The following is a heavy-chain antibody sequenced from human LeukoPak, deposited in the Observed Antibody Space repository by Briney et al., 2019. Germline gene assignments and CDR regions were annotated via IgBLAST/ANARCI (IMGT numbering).Heavy chain of an antibody. CDR2: SYYSGST. J-gene: IGHJ6*03. V-gene: IGHV4-59*01. CDR1: DGSISNKY. Sequence: SETLSLTCTVSDGSISNKYWSWIRQPPGKGLGLVGYSYYSGSTSYNPSLKSRVTILVDTSKNQFSLKLSSVTAADTAVYFCARDWGVEARPAYMDVWGKGTTVTVSS. CDR3: ARDWGVEARPAYMDV. D-gene: IGHD6-6*01.